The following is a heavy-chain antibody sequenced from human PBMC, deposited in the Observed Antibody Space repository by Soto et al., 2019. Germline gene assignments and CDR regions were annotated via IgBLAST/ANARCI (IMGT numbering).Heavy chain of an antibody. CDR3: ARTTAVPNTLRSRYFFDY. Sequence: SETLSLTCTVSGGSISSYYWSWIRQPPGERLEWIGYVYYSGTTNYNPSLKSRVTISVDLSKNQFSLRLSSVTTADTALYYCARTTAVPNTLRSRYFFDYWGQGTLVTVSS. J-gene: IGHJ4*02. CDR1: GGSISSYY. CDR2: VYYSGTT. D-gene: IGHD4-17*01. V-gene: IGHV4-59*01.